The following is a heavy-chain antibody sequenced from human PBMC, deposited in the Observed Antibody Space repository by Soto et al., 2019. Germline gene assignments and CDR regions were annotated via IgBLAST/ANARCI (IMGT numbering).Heavy chain of an antibody. CDR1: GDSISSYY. J-gene: IGHJ4*02. CDR2: IHTTENT. D-gene: IGHD6-19*01. V-gene: IGHV4-4*07. CDR3: ARVSSGWYAQLDY. Sequence: SETLSLTCTVSGDSISSYYWSWIRQPAGKGMEWIGRIHTTENTNYNPSLKSRVTMSIDTSNNQFSLKLTSLTAADTAVYYCARVSSGWYAQLDYWGQGTLVTVSS.